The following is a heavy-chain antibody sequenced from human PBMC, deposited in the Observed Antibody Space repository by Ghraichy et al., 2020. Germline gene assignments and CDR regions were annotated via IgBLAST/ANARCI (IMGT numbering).Heavy chain of an antibody. CDR3: ARESTPSYYYDSSGYFPFDA. D-gene: IGHD3-22*01. CDR1: GDDVSSNSAT. V-gene: IGHV6-1*01. J-gene: IGHJ4*01. Sequence: SQTLSLTCAISGDDVSSNSATWNWIRPSPSRGLEWLGRTYYRSKWYNDYAVSVKSRITINPDTSKNQFSLQLTSVTPEDTAVYYCARESTPSYYYDSSGYFPFDAWGRGTLVTGSS. CDR2: TYYRSKWYN.